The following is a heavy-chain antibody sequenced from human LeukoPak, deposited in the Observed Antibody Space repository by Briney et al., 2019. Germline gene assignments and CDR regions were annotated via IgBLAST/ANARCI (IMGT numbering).Heavy chain of an antibody. Sequence: SETLSLTCAVSGYYISSGYYWGWIRQPPGKGLEWIGSIYHSGSTYYNPSLKSRVTISVDTSKNQFSLKLSSVTAADTAVYYCASVRGRSTYYYDSSGYYSDYWGQGTLVTVSS. CDR3: ASVRGRSTYYYDSSGYYSDY. J-gene: IGHJ4*02. CDR1: GYYISSGYY. D-gene: IGHD3-22*01. V-gene: IGHV4-38-2*01. CDR2: IYHSGST.